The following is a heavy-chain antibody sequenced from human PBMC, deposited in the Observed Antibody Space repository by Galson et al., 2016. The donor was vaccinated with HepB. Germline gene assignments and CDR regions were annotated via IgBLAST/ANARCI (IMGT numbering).Heavy chain of an antibody. D-gene: IGHD3-3*01. CDR3: ARDFSSYDEYFDL. CDR1: GFAFTNYW. Sequence: SLRLSCAASGFAFTNYWMNWVRQAPGKGLVWVSRISGDGSRVKYADFVKGRVTLSRDNAKNTLYLQMNSLRAEDTAVYYCARDFSSYDEYFDLWGQGTLVTVSS. V-gene: IGHV3-74*01. J-gene: IGHJ4*02. CDR2: ISGDGSRV.